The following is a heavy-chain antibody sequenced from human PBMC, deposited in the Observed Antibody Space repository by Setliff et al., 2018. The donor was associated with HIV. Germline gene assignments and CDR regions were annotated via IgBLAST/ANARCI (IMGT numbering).Heavy chain of an antibody. CDR1: GASVTTHS. Sequence: PSETLSLTCTVSGASVTTHSWSWIRQSPEKGLEWIAFILDTGSPNYSPSFKSRVTTSVDTSMNQFSLKLSSVTAADTAVYYCASRIYYYDSNNFLREEGFDPWGHGTLVTVSS. D-gene: IGHD3-22*01. V-gene: IGHV4-59*08. J-gene: IGHJ5*02. CDR3: ASRIYYYDSNNFLREEGFDP. CDR2: ILDTGSP.